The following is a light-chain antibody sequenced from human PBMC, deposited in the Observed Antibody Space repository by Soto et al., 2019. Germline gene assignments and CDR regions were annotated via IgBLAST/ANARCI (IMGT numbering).Light chain of an antibody. CDR1: QSISRY. J-gene: IGKJ4*01. CDR2: AAS. V-gene: IGKV1-39*01. Sequence: DIQMTQSPSSLSASVGDRVTITCRASQSISRYLYWYQQKPGQAPKILIYAASSLQSGVPSRFSGGGSGSAFSLTISSLQPEDFATYYCQQSYSTPRTFGGGTKVEIK. CDR3: QQSYSTPRT.